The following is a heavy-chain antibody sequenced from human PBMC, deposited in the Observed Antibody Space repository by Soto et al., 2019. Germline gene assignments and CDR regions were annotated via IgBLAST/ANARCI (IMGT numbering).Heavy chain of an antibody. J-gene: IGHJ6*02. D-gene: IGHD1-26*01. CDR1: GFTFSTYG. CDR2: IIDSGGST. V-gene: IGHV3-23*01. CDR3: GKGRSYYYYYGVDV. Sequence: GGSLRLSCVASGFTFSTYGMHWVRQAPGKGLEWVSDIIDSGGSTYYADAVKGRFTISRDNSKSTLYLQMNSLRAEDTAVYYCGKGRSYYYYYGVDVWGQGTTVTVSS.